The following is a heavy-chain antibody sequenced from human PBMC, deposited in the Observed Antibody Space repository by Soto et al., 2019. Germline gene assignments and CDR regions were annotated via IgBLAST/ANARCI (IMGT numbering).Heavy chain of an antibody. V-gene: IGHV1-24*01. J-gene: IGHJ6*03. CDR3: ATKTSNYYYYMDV. CDR2: FDPEDGGT. Sequence: GASVKVSCKASGYTFTSHGISWVRQAPGKGLEWMGGFDPEDGGTNYAQKFQGRVTMTEDTSTDTAYMELSSLRSEDTAVYYCATKTSNYYYYMDVWGKGTTVTVS. CDR1: GYTFTSHG. D-gene: IGHD6-6*01.